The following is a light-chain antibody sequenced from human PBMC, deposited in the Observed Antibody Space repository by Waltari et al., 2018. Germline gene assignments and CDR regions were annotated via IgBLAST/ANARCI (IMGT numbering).Light chain of an antibody. J-gene: IGLJ3*02. CDR3: CSFAGSYISV. Sequence: QSALTQPRSVSGSPGQSVSISCTRRSSDVGGSNYDSWYQQYAGKAPKWLLYYVNKRSSGVPERFSGSKAGNTASLTISGLLAEDEADYYCCSFAGSYISVFGGGTKVTVL. V-gene: IGLV2-11*01. CDR2: YVN. CDR1: SSDVGGSNY.